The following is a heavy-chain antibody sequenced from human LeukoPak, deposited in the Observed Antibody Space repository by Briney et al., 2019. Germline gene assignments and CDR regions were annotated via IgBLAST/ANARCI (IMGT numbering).Heavy chain of an antibody. Sequence: ASVKVSCKASGYTFTSYGISWVRQAPGQGLEWMGWISAYNGNTNYAQKLQGRVTMTTDTSTSTAYMELRSLRSDDTAVYYCARAPLLHYYDILTGYYYYFDYWGQGTLVTVSS. V-gene: IGHV1-18*01. CDR3: ARAPLLHYYDILTGYYYYFDY. CDR2: ISAYNGNT. CDR1: GYTFTSYG. D-gene: IGHD3-9*01. J-gene: IGHJ4*02.